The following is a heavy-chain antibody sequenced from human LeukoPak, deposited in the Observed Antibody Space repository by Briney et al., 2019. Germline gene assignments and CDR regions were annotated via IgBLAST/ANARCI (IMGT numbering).Heavy chain of an antibody. CDR2: MYYSGST. CDR3: AKHYMGSSYNRGLDY. V-gene: IGHV4-39*01. CDR1: GGSISSNNYY. Sequence: PSETLSLTCTVSGGSISSNNYYWGWIRQPPGKGLEWIGSMYYSGSTSYNPSLKSRVTISVDTSKNQFSLKLSSVTAADTAIYYCAKHYMGSSYNRGLDYWGQGTLVTVSS. J-gene: IGHJ4*02. D-gene: IGHD3-10*01.